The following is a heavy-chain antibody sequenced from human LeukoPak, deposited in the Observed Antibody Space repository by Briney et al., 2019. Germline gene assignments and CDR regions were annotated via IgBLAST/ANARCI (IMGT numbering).Heavy chain of an antibody. D-gene: IGHD3-3*01. J-gene: IGHJ4*02. CDR2: INPNSGGT. Sequence: ASVKVSCKASGYTFTGYYMHWVRQAPGQGREWMGWINPNSGGTNYAQKFQGRVTMTRDTSISTAYMDLSRLRSDDTAVYYCARDTTETYYDFWSGYYKGGDYWGQGTLVTVSS. CDR3: ARDTTETYYDFWSGYYKGGDY. V-gene: IGHV1-2*02. CDR1: GYTFTGYY.